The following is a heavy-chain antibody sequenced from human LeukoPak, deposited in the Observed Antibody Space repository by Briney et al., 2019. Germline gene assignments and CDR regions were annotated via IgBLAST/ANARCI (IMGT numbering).Heavy chain of an antibody. D-gene: IGHD4-23*01. V-gene: IGHV3-30*18. CDR3: AKGNLGGYGGNSEWFDP. CDR1: GFTFSSYG. Sequence: GGSLRLSCAASGFTFSSYGMHWVRQAPGKGLDSVAVISYDGSNKYYADSVKGRFTISRDNSKNTLYLQMNSLRAEDTAVYYCAKGNLGGYGGNSEWFDPWGQGTLVTVSS. CDR2: ISYDGSNK. J-gene: IGHJ5*02.